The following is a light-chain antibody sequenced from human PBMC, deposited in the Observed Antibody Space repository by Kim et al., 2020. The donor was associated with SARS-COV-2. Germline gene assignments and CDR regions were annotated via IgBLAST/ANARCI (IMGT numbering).Light chain of an antibody. Sequence: LSPGESAPLSCRASQTVGSSYLPWYQQTPGQAPRLLIYGASSRATGIPDRFSGSGSGTDFTLTISRLEPEDFAVYYCQQYGSSPYSFGQGTKLEI. CDR2: GAS. J-gene: IGKJ2*03. CDR1: QTVGSSY. V-gene: IGKV3-20*01. CDR3: QQYGSSPYS.